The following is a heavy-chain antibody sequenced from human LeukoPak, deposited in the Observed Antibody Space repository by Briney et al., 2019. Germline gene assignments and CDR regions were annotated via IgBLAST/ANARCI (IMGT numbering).Heavy chain of an antibody. Sequence: ASVKVSCKASGYTFTSYDINWVRQATGQGLEWMGWMNPNSGNTGYAQKFQGRVTMTRNTSISTAYMELSSLRSEDTAVYYCARGLGKAPKQRYYFDYWGQGTLVTVSS. J-gene: IGHJ4*02. CDR3: ARGLGKAPKQRYYFDY. V-gene: IGHV1-8*01. D-gene: IGHD1/OR15-1a*01. CDR2: MNPNSGNT. CDR1: GYTFTSYD.